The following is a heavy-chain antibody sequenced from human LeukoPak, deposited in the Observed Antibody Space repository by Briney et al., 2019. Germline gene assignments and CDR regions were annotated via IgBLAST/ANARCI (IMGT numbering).Heavy chain of an antibody. CDR1: GFTFSSYE. V-gene: IGHV3-48*03. CDR2: ISSSGSTI. CDR3: ARDTHSSTSNDY. J-gene: IGHJ4*02. D-gene: IGHD2-2*01. Sequence: GGSLRLSCAASGFTFSSYEMNWVRQAPGKGLEWVSYISSSGSTIYYADSVKGRFTISRDNAKNSLYLQMNSLRAEDTAVYYCARDTHSSTSNDYWGQGTLVTVSS.